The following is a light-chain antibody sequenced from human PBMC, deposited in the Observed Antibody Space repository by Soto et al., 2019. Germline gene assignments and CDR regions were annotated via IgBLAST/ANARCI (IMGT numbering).Light chain of an antibody. V-gene: IGLV2-23*01. CDR3: CSYAGSSTLV. Sequence: QSALTQPASVSGSPGQSITISCTGTSSDVGSYKFVSWYQQYPGKAPKLIIYEGSKRPSGVSNRFSGSKSGNTASLTISGLQAEDETDYYFCSYAGSSTLVFGGGTKLTVL. CDR1: SSDVGSYKF. CDR2: EGS. J-gene: IGLJ2*01.